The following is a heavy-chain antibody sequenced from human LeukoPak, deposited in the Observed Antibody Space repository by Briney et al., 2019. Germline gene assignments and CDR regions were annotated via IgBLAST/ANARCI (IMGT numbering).Heavy chain of an antibody. CDR1: NYSISSDYY. J-gene: IGHJ4*02. V-gene: IGHV4-38-2*02. D-gene: IGHD6-19*01. CDR3: ARVEVAVADY. CDR2: IFQSGTT. Sequence: SETLSLPCTFSNYSISSDYYWGWIRQPPGKGLEWIGSIFQSGTTYYNPSLKSRVTISVDTSKNQFSLKLSSVTAADTAVYYCARVEVAVADYWGQGTLVTVSS.